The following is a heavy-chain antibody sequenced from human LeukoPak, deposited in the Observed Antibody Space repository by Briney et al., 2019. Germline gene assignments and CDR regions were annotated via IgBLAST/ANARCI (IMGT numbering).Heavy chain of an antibody. J-gene: IGHJ4*02. CDR3: ARSGQLALDY. CDR1: GFTFSSYV. Sequence: GGSLRLSCAASGFTFSSYVMVWVRQAPGKGLEYVSDIGSNGGSTYYANSVKGRFTISRDNSKNTLYLQMSSLRAEDMAVYYCARSGQLALDYWGQGTLVTVSS. D-gene: IGHD6-13*01. V-gene: IGHV3-64*01. CDR2: IGSNGGST.